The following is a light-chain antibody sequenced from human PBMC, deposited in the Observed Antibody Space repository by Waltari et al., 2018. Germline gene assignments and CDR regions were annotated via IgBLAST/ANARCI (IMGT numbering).Light chain of an antibody. CDR2: VAS. Sequence: DIQMTQSPSSLSASVGETITITCRARQDIGTSLAWYQQKPGEAPKLLVFVASRLQGGVPSRFSGNGSGTDFSLTIRSLQPEDFATYYCQEFYGSLSRTFGGGTKVDIK. V-gene: IGKV1-NL1*01. J-gene: IGKJ4*01. CDR3: QEFYGSLSRT. CDR1: QDIGTS.